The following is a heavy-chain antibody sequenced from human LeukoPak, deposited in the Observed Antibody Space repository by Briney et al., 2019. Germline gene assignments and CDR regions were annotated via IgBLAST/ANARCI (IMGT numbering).Heavy chain of an antibody. D-gene: IGHD1-26*01. Sequence: PSQTLSLTCTVSGGSISSGGYYWSWIRQPPGKGLEWIGYIYHSGGTYYNPSLKSRVTISVDRSKNQFSLKLSSATAADTAVYYCAREKRTQWELPPVAFDIWGQGTMVTVSS. J-gene: IGHJ3*02. CDR1: GGSISSGGYY. CDR3: AREKRTQWELPPVAFDI. CDR2: IYHSGGT. V-gene: IGHV4-30-2*01.